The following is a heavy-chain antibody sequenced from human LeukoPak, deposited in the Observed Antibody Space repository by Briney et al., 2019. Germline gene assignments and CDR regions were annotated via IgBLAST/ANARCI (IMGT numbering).Heavy chain of an antibody. CDR3: ASTGYSYAVNEIHAFDI. D-gene: IGHD5-18*01. Sequence: SETLSLTCAVYGGSFRGYYWGWIRQPPGKGLEWIGSIYYSGSTYYNPSLKSRVTISVDTSKNQFSLKLSSVTAADTAVYYCASTGYSYAVNEIHAFDIWGQGTMVTVSS. CDR2: IYYSGST. V-gene: IGHV4-39*01. CDR1: GGSFRGYY. J-gene: IGHJ3*02.